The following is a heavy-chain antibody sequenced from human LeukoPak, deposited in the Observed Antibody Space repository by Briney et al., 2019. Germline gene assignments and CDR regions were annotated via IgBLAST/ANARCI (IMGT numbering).Heavy chain of an antibody. CDR3: ARGSGYSSSWAFDY. Sequence: GGSLRLSCAASGFTVSSNYMSWVRQAPGKGLEWVSVIYGGGSTYYADSVKGRFTISRDNSKNTLYLQMNSLRAEDTAVYYCARGSGYSSSWAFDYWGQGTLVTVSS. D-gene: IGHD6-13*01. V-gene: IGHV3-66*01. CDR2: IYGGGST. CDR1: GFTVSSNY. J-gene: IGHJ4*02.